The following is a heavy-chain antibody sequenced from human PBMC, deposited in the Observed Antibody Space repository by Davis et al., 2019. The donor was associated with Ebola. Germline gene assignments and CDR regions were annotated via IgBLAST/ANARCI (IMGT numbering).Heavy chain of an antibody. CDR1: GDSISSSNW. CDR2: ISQSGST. CDR3: ARNRIAGSSSFYYYYGMDV. Sequence: SETLSLTCAVSGDSISSSNWWSWVRQPPGKGLEWIGEISQSGSTNYNPSLKSRVTISVDTSKNQFSLKLSSVTAADTAVYYCARNRIAGSSSFYYYYGMDVWGQGTTVTVSS. D-gene: IGHD6-6*01. V-gene: IGHV4-4*02. J-gene: IGHJ6*02.